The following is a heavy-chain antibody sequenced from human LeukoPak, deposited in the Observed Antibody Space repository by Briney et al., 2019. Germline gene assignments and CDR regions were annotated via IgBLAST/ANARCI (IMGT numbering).Heavy chain of an antibody. Sequence: GRSLRLSCAVSRLTASSKYTSWVRQPPNKGLEWVSVIYSGGSTAYADSVKGRFTISRDNSRNTTYLQMNSLRVEDTAVYYCACLWGSTTAGSFDYWGQGTLVTASS. D-gene: IGHD4-17*01. CDR2: IYSGGST. CDR3: ACLWGSTTAGSFDY. V-gene: IGHV3-53*05. J-gene: IGHJ4*02. CDR1: RLTASSKY.